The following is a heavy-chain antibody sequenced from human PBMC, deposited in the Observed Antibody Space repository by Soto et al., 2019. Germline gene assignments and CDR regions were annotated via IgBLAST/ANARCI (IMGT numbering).Heavy chain of an antibody. Sequence: QVQLVESGGGLVKTSGSLRIACAASGFTFSDYYMSWVRQAPGKGLEWVSYISSTGNTIYYADSVKGQFTISRDNAKNSVYLQMNSLRAEDTALYFYANMSSENYYDPVFSWGQGTLVTVSS. J-gene: IGHJ4*02. CDR3: ANMSSENYYDPVFS. V-gene: IGHV3-11*01. CDR2: ISSTGNTI. D-gene: IGHD3-22*01. CDR1: GFTFSDYY.